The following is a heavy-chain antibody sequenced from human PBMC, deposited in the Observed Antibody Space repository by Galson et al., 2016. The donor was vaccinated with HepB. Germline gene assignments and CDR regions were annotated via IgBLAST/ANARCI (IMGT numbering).Heavy chain of an antibody. D-gene: IGHD1-26*01. V-gene: IGHV3-48*02. CDR1: GFTFSSYS. J-gene: IGHJ5*02. Sequence: SLRLSCAASGFTFSSYSMNWVRQAPGKGLEWVSYISSASSAIFYADSVKGRFTISRDNAKNSLYLQMNSLRDEDSAVYFCTRGAVGATIPGNWFDPWGQGTLVTVSS. CDR3: TRGAVGATIPGNWFDP. CDR2: ISSASSAI.